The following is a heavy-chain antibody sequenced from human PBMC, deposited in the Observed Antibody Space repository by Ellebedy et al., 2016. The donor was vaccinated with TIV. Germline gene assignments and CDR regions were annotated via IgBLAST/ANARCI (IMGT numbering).Heavy chain of an antibody. CDR1: GGSISSYY. J-gene: IGHJ3*02. D-gene: IGHD4-23*01. Sequence: SETLSLXXTVSGGSISSYYCSWIRQFPGKGLEWIGYISYSGATNYNPSLRGRVTISLDTSKNQFSLKVTSVTAADTAEYYCARLPYYGSNSRGAVDIWGQGTMVTVSS. V-gene: IGHV4-59*01. CDR3: ARLPYYGSNSRGAVDI. CDR2: ISYSGAT.